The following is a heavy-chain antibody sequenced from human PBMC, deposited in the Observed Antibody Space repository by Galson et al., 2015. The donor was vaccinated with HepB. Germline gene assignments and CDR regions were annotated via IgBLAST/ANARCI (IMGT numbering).Heavy chain of an antibody. CDR2: ISYDGSDL. CDR1: GFNFNHYG. V-gene: IGHV3-30*18. CDR3: AKDFLRENWKVTSFDS. Sequence: SLRLSCAASGFNFNHYGMHWVRQAPGKGLEWMAVISYDGSDLYYADSVKGRFTISRDNSNSTVFLHMDRLRVEDTAVYFCAKDFLRENWKVTSFDSWGQGTLVTVSS. J-gene: IGHJ4*02. D-gene: IGHD3-16*01.